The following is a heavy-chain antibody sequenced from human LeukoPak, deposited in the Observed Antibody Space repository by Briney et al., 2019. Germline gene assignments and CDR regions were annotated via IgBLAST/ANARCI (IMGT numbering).Heavy chain of an antibody. D-gene: IGHD3-22*01. V-gene: IGHV3-15*07. Sequence: KPGGSLRLSCAASGFTFSNAWMNWVRQAPGKGLEWVGRIKSKTDGGTTDYAAPVKGRFTISRDDSKNTLYLQMNSLKTEDTAEYYCAREVIVVATYYFDYWGQGTLVTVSS. CDR2: IKSKTDGGTT. J-gene: IGHJ4*02. CDR3: AREVIVVATYYFDY. CDR1: GFTFSNAW.